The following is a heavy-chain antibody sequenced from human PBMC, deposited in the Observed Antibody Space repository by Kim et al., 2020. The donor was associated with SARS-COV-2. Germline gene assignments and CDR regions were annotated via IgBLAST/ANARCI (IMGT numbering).Heavy chain of an antibody. Sequence: ASVKVSCKASGYTFTSYYMHWVRQAPGQGLEWMGIINPSGGSTSYAQKFQGRVTMTRDTSTSTVYMELSSLRSEDTAVYYCARAPRYCSGGSCYPDEGLFDYWGQGTLVTVSS. CDR2: INPSGGST. D-gene: IGHD2-15*01. CDR1: GYTFTSYY. CDR3: ARAPRYCSGGSCYPDEGLFDY. J-gene: IGHJ4*02. V-gene: IGHV1-46*01.